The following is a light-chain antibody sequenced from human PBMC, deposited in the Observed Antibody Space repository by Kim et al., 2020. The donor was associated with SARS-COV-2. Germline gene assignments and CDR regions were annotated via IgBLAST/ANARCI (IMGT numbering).Light chain of an antibody. Sequence: DIQMTQSPSTLSASVGDRVTITCRASQSISSWLAWYQQKPGKAPNLLIYKASSLERGVPSRFSGSGSGTEFTLTISSLQPDDFATYHCQQYKSHPGTFGQGTKVDIK. V-gene: IGKV1-5*03. CDR3: QQYKSHPGT. CDR1: QSISSW. J-gene: IGKJ1*01. CDR2: KAS.